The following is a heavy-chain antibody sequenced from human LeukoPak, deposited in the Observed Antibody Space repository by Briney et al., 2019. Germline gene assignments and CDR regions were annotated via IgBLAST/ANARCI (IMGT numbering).Heavy chain of an antibody. CDR2: IYYSGST. V-gene: IGHV4-39*07. D-gene: IGHD2-15*01. Sequence: SETLSLTCTVSGGSISSSSYYWGWIRQPPGKGLEWIGSIYYSGSTYYNPSLKSRVTISVDTSKNQFSLKLSSVTAADTAVYYCASLLGYCSGGSCSSDYWGQGTLVTVSS. CDR3: ASLLGYCSGGSCSSDY. J-gene: IGHJ4*02. CDR1: GGSISSSSYY.